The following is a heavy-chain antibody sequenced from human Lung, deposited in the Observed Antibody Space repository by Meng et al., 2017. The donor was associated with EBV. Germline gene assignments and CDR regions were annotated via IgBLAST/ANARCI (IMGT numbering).Heavy chain of an antibody. CDR3: ARGGWSSSWGN. V-gene: IGHV4-34*01. Sequence: KPSEPRSRTCGFYGGSFSGYYLSWIRQPPGKGLEWIGEINHSGSTNYNPSLKSRVTISVDTSKNQFSLKLSSVTAADTAVYYCARGGWSSSWGNWGQGTLVTVSS. D-gene: IGHD6-13*01. CDR1: GGSFSGYY. CDR2: INHSGST. J-gene: IGHJ4*02.